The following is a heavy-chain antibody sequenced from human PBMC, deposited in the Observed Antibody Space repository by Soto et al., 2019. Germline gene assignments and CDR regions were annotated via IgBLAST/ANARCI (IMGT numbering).Heavy chain of an antibody. J-gene: IGHJ3*01. CDR2: LYDVDGS. CDR1: GLTISGKKY. Sequence: DVQLVESGGGLIQPGESLRLSCAAFGLTISGKKYVAWVRQAPGKGLEWVSALYDVDGSFYADSVTGRFTTSSDSSKTTVYLQMNDLRPDDTXXXYCATWHEREHAFDVWGQGTTVTISS. D-gene: IGHD1-1*01. CDR3: ATWHEREHAFDV. V-gene: IGHV3-53*01.